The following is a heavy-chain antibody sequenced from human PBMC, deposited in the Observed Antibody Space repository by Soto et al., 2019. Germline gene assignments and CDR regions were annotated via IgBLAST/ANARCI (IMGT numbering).Heavy chain of an antibody. CDR1: GDSVSSSSVT. Sequence: SQTLSLTCAISGDSVSSSSVTWNWIRQSPSRGLEWLGRTYYRSKWYNDYAESVKSRITINPDTSKNQFSLKLSSVTAADTAVYYCAGASTWHPGAFDIWGQGTTVTVSS. CDR3: AGASTWHPGAFDI. CDR2: TYYRSKWYN. D-gene: IGHD5-12*01. V-gene: IGHV6-1*01. J-gene: IGHJ3*02.